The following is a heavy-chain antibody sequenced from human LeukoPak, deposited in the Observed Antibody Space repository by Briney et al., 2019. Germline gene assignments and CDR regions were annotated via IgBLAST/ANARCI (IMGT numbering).Heavy chain of an antibody. J-gene: IGHJ6*02. CDR2: INHSGST. D-gene: IGHD2-2*02. CDR3: ARLPAAIIHYYYGMDV. CDR1: GGSFSGYY. V-gene: IGHV4-34*01. Sequence: SETLSLTCAVYGGSFSGYYWSWLRQPPGKGLEWIGEINHSGSTHYNPSLKSRVTISVDTSKNQFSLKLSSVTAADTAVYYCARLPAAIIHYYYGMDVWGQGTTVTASS.